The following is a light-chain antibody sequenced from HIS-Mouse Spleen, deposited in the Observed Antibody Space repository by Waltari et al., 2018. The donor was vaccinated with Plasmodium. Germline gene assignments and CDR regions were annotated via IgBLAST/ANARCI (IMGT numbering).Light chain of an antibody. V-gene: IGKV3-15*01. CDR3: QQYNNWSFT. Sequence: EIVMTQSPATLSVSPGERATLSCRASQSVSSNLAWHQQKPGQAPRLLIYGASTRATGIPARFSGSGSGTEFTLTISSLQSEDFAVYYCQQYNNWSFTFGPGTKVDIK. CDR1: QSVSSN. J-gene: IGKJ3*01. CDR2: GAS.